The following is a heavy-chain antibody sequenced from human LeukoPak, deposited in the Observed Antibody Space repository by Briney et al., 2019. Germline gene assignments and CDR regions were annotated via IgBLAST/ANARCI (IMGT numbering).Heavy chain of an antibody. CDR2: ITSRGTYI. CDR1: GFAFNSYT. CDR3: ARVAQGATTENYYYYYMDV. V-gene: IGHV3-21*01. J-gene: IGHJ6*03. D-gene: IGHD4-11*01. Sequence: GGSLRLSCAASGFAFNSYTIKWVRQAPGKGLEWVSAITSRGTYIYNADSVKGRFTISRDNAENSAYLQMSSLRAEDTAVYYCARVAQGATTENYYYYYMDVWGKGTTVAVSS.